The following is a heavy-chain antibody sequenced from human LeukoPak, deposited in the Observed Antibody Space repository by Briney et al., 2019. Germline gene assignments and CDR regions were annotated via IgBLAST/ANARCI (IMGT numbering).Heavy chain of an antibody. CDR1: GFTFSNYE. CDR3: VSRITGTVLDAFDI. J-gene: IGHJ3*02. V-gene: IGHV3-48*03. D-gene: IGHD1-7*01. Sequence: GGSLRLSCAASGFTFSNYEMNWVRQTPGKGLEWVSYISSTGSYTHYTDSVKGRFTISRDNAKNSLYLQMNSLRAEDTAVYYCVSRITGTVLDAFDIWGQGTMVTVSS. CDR2: ISSTGSYT.